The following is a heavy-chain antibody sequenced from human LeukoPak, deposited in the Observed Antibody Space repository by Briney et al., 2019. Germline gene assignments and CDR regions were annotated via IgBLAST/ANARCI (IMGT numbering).Heavy chain of an antibody. CDR1: GGTFSSYT. CDR2: IIPILGIA. V-gene: IGHV1-69*02. D-gene: IGHD2-2*01. CDR3: ARASSVPYNWFDP. Sequence: SVKVSCKASGGTFSSYTISWVRQAPGQGLEWMGRIIPILGIANYAQKFQSRVTITADKSTSTAYMELSSLRSEDTAVYYCARASSVPYNWFDPWGQGTLVTVSS. J-gene: IGHJ5*02.